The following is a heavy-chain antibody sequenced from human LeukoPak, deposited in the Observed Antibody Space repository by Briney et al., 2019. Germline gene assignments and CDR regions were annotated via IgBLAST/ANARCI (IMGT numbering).Heavy chain of an antibody. CDR1: GYTFTGYY. J-gene: IGHJ6*03. V-gene: IGHV1-2*02. CDR3: ARDTYSSSWYVAYYYYMDV. CDR2: INPNSGGT. D-gene: IGHD6-13*01. Sequence: ASVKVSCKASGYTFTGYYMHWVRQAPGQGLGWMGWINPNSGGTNYAQKFQGRVTMTRDTSISTAYMELSRLRSDDTAVYYCARDTYSSSWYVAYYYYMDVWGKGTTVTISS.